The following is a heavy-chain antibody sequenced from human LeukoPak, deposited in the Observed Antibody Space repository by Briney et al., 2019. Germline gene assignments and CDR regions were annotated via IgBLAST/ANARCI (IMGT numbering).Heavy chain of an antibody. CDR1: GFTFSSYA. CDR3: ARGGGSSVFDY. D-gene: IGHD2-15*01. J-gene: IGHJ4*02. Sequence: GGSLRLSCAASGFTFSSYAMTWVRQAPGKGLEWVSSISNSGGSTYYADSVKGRFTVSRDNSKNTLYLQVSSLRAEDTAVYYCARGGGSSVFDYWGQGALVTVSS. V-gene: IGHV3-23*01. CDR2: ISNSGGST.